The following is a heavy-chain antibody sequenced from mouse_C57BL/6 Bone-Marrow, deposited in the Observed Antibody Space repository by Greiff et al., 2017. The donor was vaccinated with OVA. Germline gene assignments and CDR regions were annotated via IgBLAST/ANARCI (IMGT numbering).Heavy chain of an antibody. J-gene: IGHJ1*03. CDR1: GYTFTSYW. Sequence: QVQLQQPGAELVRPGTSVKLSCKASGYTFTSYWMHWVKQRPGQGLEWIGVIDPSDSYTNYTQKFKGKATLTVDTSSSPAYMQLSSLTSEDSAVYYCARGGYDYDHRYFDVWGTGTTVTVSS. CDR3: ARGGYDYDHRYFDV. D-gene: IGHD2-4*01. V-gene: IGHV1-59*01. CDR2: IDPSDSYT.